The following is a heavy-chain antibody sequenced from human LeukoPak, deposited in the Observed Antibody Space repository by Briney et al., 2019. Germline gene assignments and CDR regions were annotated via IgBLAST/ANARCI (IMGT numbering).Heavy chain of an antibody. CDR2: VSYDGSNK. CDR3: AKDVREILGRFYSSFDP. D-gene: IGHD1-26*01. Sequence: PGGSLRLSCASSGFTFSSYGLHWVRQAPGKGLEWVAVVSYDGSNKYYADSVKGRFTISRDNSKNTLYLQMNSLRAEDTAVYYCAKDVREILGRFYSSFDPWGQGTLVTVSS. CDR1: GFTFSSYG. J-gene: IGHJ5*02. V-gene: IGHV3-30*18.